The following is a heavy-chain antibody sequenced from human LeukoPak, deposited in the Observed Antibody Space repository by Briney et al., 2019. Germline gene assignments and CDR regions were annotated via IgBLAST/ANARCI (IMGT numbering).Heavy chain of an antibody. D-gene: IGHD1-14*01. CDR2: ISSGGSTI. CDR1: GFTCSSYS. CDR3: VRGDQEASEPAFDY. V-gene: IGHV3-48*02. J-gene: IGHJ4*02. Sequence: GGSLRLSCAASGFTCSSYSMNWVRQAPGKGLEWVSYISSGGSTIYYADSVRGRFTISRDTARNSLYLEMNSLRDEDTAMYYCVRGDQEASEPAFDYWGQGTLVTVSS.